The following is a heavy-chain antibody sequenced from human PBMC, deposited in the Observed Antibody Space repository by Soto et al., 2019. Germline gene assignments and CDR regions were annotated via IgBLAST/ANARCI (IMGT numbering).Heavy chain of an antibody. CDR1: GDSVCSNSAA. Sequence: SLTCAICGDSVCSNSAAWDCSKQSPSRGLEWLGRTYYRSKWYNNYAVSVKSRITINPDTSKNQFSLQLNSVTPEDTAVYYCARIHSSSSSDMDVWGQGTTVTVSS. CDR2: TYYRSKWYN. J-gene: IGHJ6*02. V-gene: IGHV6-1*01. D-gene: IGHD6-6*01. CDR3: ARIHSSSSSDMDV.